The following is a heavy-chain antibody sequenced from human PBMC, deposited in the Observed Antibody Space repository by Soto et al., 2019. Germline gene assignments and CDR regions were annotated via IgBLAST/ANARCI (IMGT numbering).Heavy chain of an antibody. V-gene: IGHV3-53*01. Sequence: DVQLVESGGGLIQPGESLRLSCAAFGLTVSGKKYVAWVRQAPGKGLEWISTLYDVDGTYYADSVKGRFTTSSDSSKTTVYLQMNGLRPDDTAVYYCASWHEREHAYDVWGRGTTVTVSS. CDR1: GLTVSGKKY. CDR2: LYDVDGT. D-gene: IGHD1-1*01. CDR3: ASWHEREHAYDV. J-gene: IGHJ3*01.